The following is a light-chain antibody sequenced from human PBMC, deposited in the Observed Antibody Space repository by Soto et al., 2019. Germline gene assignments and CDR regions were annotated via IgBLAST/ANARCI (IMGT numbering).Light chain of an antibody. CDR1: QSVSSN. J-gene: IGKJ1*01. CDR2: GAS. CDR3: QQYNNWPPWT. Sequence: EIVMTQSPATLSVSPGESATLSCRASQSVSSNLAWYQQKPGQAPRLLIYGASIRATGIPARFSGSGSGTEFTLTISSLQSEDFAVYYCQQYNNWPPWTFGQGTKVEIK. V-gene: IGKV3D-15*01.